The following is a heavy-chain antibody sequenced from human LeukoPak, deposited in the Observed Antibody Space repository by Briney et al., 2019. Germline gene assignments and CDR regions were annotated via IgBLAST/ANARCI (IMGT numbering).Heavy chain of an antibody. CDR1: GFTFSSYG. V-gene: IGHV3-30*18. CDR3: AKGLGVVVTANLDY. CDR2: ISYDGSNK. D-gene: IGHD2-21*02. J-gene: IGHJ4*02. Sequence: GGSLRLSCAASGFTFSSYGMHWVRQAPGKGLEWVAVISYDGSNKYYADFVKGRFTISRDNSKNTLYLQMNSLRAEDTAVYYCAKGLGVVVTANLDYWGQGTLVTVSS.